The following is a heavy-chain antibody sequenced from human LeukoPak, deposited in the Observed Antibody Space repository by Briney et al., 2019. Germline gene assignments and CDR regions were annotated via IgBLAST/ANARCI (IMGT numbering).Heavy chain of an antibody. CDR3: ARHSYGYLS. Sequence: PSETLSLTCAVYGGSFSGYYWSWIRQPPGKGLEWIGEINHSGSTNYNPSLKSRVTISVDTSKNQFSLKLSSVTAADTAVYYCARHSYGYLSWGQGTLVTVSS. D-gene: IGHD5-18*01. J-gene: IGHJ4*02. V-gene: IGHV4-34*01. CDR1: GGSFSGYY. CDR2: INHSGST.